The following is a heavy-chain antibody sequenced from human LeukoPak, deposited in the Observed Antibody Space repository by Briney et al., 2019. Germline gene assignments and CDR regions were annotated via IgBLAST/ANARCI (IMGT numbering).Heavy chain of an antibody. J-gene: IGHJ1*01. CDR1: GYSISSGYY. D-gene: IGHD2-15*01. V-gene: IGHV4-38-2*02. CDR3: AISTVVAAREYFQH. Sequence: PSETLSLTCTVSGYSISSGYYWGWIRQPPGKGLEWIGSIYHSGSTYYNPSLKSRVTISVDTSKNQFSLKLSSVTAADTAVYYCAISTVVAAREYFQHWGQGTLVTVSS. CDR2: IYHSGST.